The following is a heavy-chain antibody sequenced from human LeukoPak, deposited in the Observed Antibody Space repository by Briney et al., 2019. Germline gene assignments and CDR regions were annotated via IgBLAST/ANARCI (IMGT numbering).Heavy chain of an antibody. CDR2: ISAYSGNT. J-gene: IGHJ3*02. D-gene: IGHD6-13*01. CDR1: GYTFTSYG. V-gene: IGHV1-18*01. Sequence: ASVKVSCKASGYTFTSYGISWVRQAPGQGLEWMGWISAYSGNTNYAQKLQGRVTMTTDTSTSTAYMELRSLRSDDTAVYYCARDLLAAAGFDAFDIWGQGTMVTVSS. CDR3: ARDLLAAAGFDAFDI.